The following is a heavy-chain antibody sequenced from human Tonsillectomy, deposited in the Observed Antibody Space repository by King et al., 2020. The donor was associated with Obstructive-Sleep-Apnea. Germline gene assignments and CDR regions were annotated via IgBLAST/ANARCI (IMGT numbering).Heavy chain of an antibody. D-gene: IGHD6-13*01. CDR2: ISYDGRVK. CDR3: GGYNWFDP. CDR1: GFTFRNYG. V-gene: IGHV3-30*03. Sequence: VQLVESGGGVVQPGRSLRLSCAASGFTFRNYGMHWVRRAPGSGLEWVANISYDGRVKYYAYPLKGRFTISRDNSKSTLYLQMNSLRPEDTAVYYCGGYNWFDPWGQGTLVTVSS. J-gene: IGHJ5*02.